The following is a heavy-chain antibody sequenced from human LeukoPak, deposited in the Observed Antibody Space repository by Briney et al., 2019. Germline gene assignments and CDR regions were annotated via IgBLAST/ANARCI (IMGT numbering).Heavy chain of an antibody. J-gene: IGHJ4*02. CDR2: INPLDSET. V-gene: IGHV5-51*01. Sequence: GESLKISCKGSGYTYTKSWIAWVRRVPGKGLELMGIINPLDSETRYSPPFQGQVTISVDKSISTAYLQWNSLKASDTAMYYCARQGCTTTSCHTIDYWGQGTLVTVSS. D-gene: IGHD2-2*02. CDR3: ARQGCTTTSCHTIDY. CDR1: GYTYTKSW.